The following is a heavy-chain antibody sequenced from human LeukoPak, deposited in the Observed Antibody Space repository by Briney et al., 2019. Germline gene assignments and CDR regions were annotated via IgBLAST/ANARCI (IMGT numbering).Heavy chain of an antibody. CDR2: IIPILGIA. D-gene: IGHD2-2*01. CDR3: ARGGYCSSTSCWGAFDI. V-gene: IGHV1-69*04. J-gene: IGHJ3*02. Sequence: SVKVSCKASGGTFSSYAISWVRQAPGQGLEWMGRIIPILGIANYAQKFQGRVTITADKSTSTAYMELSSLRSEDTAVYYCARGGYCSSTSCWGAFDIWGQGTMVTVSS. CDR1: GGTFSSYA.